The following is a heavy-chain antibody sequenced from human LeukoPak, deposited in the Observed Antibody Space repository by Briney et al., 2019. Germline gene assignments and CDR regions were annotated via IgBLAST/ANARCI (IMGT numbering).Heavy chain of an antibody. CDR1: GFNLRSYG. CDR2: IWYDGSNK. CDR3: AREQQLVPYYYYGMDV. Sequence: GSLRILCAASGFNLRSYGMHWVRPAPGQGPEWGAVIWYDGSNKYYADSVKGRFTISRDNSKNTLYLQMNGLRAEDTAVYYCAREQQLVPYYYYGMDVWGQGTTVTVSS. D-gene: IGHD6-13*01. V-gene: IGHV3-33*01. J-gene: IGHJ6*02.